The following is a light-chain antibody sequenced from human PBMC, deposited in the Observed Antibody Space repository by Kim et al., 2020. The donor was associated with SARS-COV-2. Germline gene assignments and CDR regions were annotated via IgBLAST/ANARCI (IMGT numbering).Light chain of an antibody. Sequence: VSAGERAALTCRASQSVGTYLAWYQQKPGQAPRLLIQGTSSRSTGIPDRFSGSGSGTDFTLTISRLEPDDFAVYYCQQYDTSPITFGQGTRLEIK. CDR2: GTS. J-gene: IGKJ5*01. V-gene: IGKV3-20*01. CDR1: QSVGTY. CDR3: QQYDTSPIT.